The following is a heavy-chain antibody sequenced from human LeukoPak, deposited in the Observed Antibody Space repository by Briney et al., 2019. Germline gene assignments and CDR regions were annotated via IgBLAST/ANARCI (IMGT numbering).Heavy chain of an antibody. V-gene: IGHV1-2*02. Sequence: ASVKVSCKASGYTFTGNYIHWVRQAPGQGLVWMGWINPNSGGTNYPLKFQGRVTMTRDTSINTAYMELSSLRSDDTAVYYCARVKWELPLSRSYDYWGQGTLVTVSS. J-gene: IGHJ4*02. CDR2: INPNSGGT. D-gene: IGHD1-26*01. CDR3: ARVKWELPLSRSYDY. CDR1: GYTFTGNY.